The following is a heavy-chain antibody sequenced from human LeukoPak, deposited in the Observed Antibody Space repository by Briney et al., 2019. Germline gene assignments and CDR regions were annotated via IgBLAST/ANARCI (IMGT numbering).Heavy chain of an antibody. CDR3: ARPFNYYDSSGYSRDAFDI. V-gene: IGHV4-59*01. CDR2: IYYSGNT. CDR1: GGSISGYY. D-gene: IGHD3-22*01. J-gene: IGHJ3*02. Sequence: SETLSLTCTGSGGSISGYYWSWIRQPPGKGLEWIGYIYYSGNTNYNPSLKSRVTISVDTSKNQFSLKLSSVTAADTAVYYCARPFNYYDSSGYSRDAFDIWGQGTMVTVSS.